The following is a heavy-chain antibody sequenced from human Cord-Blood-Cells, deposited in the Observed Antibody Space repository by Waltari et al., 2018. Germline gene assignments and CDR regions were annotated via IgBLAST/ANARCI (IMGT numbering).Heavy chain of an antibody. D-gene: IGHD5-18*01. CDR1: GFTFSSYA. CDR3: ARDRNTFVDTAMVDAFDI. V-gene: IGHV3-30-3*01. Sequence: GRSLRLSCAASGFTFSSYAMHWVRQAPGKGLEWVAVISYDGSNKYYADSVKGRFTISRDNSKNTLYLQMNSLRAEDTAVYYCARDRNTFVDTAMVDAFDIWGQETMVTVSS. CDR2: ISYDGSNK. J-gene: IGHJ3*02.